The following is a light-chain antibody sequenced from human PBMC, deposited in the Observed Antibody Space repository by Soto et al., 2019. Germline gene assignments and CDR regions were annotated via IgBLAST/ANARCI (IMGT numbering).Light chain of an antibody. CDR1: RGINNW. CDR3: QQDNSFPQI. Sequence: DIRITQCPAYGPTSVANKRTIACRRKRGINNWLAWYQEKPGKAPKLLIYATSNLHGGVPSRFSGSGSGTDFTLTISSLQPGDLATYYCQQDNSFPQIFGPGTKVDIK. V-gene: IGKV1-12*01. J-gene: IGKJ3*01. CDR2: ATS.